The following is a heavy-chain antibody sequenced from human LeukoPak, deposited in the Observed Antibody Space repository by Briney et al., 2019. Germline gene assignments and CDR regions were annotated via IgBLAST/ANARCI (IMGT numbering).Heavy chain of an antibody. V-gene: IGHV1-8*01. CDR3: ARLIRWRYYFDY. CDR2: MNPNSGNT. Sequence: EASVKVSCKASGYTFTSYDINWVRQATGQGLEWMGWMNPNSGNTGYAQKFQGRVTMTRDTSTSTVYMELSSLRSEDTAVYYCARLIRWRYYFDYWGQGTLVTVSS. J-gene: IGHJ4*02. D-gene: IGHD4-23*01. CDR1: GYTFTSYD.